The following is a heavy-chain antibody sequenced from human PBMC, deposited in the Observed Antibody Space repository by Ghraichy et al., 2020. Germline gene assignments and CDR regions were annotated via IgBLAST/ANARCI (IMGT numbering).Heavy chain of an antibody. J-gene: IGHJ6*02. CDR3: ARERVTWSGSHRNVDV. Sequence: SETLSLTCTVSDGSIISGDYYWSWIRQPPGKGLEWIGYIYYSGNTYYKSSLKSRTTISVDTSKNQFSLKLTSVTAADTAIYYCARERVTWSGSHRNVDVWGAATTVTLSS. V-gene: IGHV4-30-4*01. CDR1: DGSIISGDYY. CDR2: IYYSGNT. D-gene: IGHD3-3*01.